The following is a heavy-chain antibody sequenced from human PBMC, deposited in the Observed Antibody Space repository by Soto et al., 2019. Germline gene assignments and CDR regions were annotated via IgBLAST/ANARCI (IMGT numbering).Heavy chain of an antibody. CDR3: AKWVLRYFDWLSTGDAFDI. V-gene: IGHV3-23*01. CDR2: ISGSGGST. CDR1: GFTFSSYA. D-gene: IGHD3-9*01. J-gene: IGHJ3*02. Sequence: GGSLRLSCAASGFTFSSYAMSWVRQAPGKGLEWVSAISGSGGSTYYADSVKGRFTISRDNSKNTLYLQMNSLRAEDTAVYYCAKWVLRYFDWLSTGDAFDIWGQGTMVTVSS.